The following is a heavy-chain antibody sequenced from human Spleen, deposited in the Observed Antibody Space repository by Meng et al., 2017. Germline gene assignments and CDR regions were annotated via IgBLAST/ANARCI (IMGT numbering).Heavy chain of an antibody. CDR2: ISSSSSNI. CDR3: AGGRIVHVYDY. Sequence: GKLGGAGGALCKPWVSLRLSCAGSGIIFGIQAMNWVRQAPGKGLEWVGSISSSSSNIYYAYFLKGRFTIARDNTKNFLYLQMNSLSAEDTAIYYCAGGRIVHVYDYWGQGTLVTVSS. CDR1: GIIFGIQA. J-gene: IGHJ4*02. D-gene: IGHD1-26*01. V-gene: IGHV3-21*01.